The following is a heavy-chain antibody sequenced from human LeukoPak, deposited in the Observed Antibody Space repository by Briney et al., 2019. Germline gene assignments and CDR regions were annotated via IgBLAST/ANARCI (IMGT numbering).Heavy chain of an antibody. J-gene: IGHJ4*02. CDR2: INHSGST. V-gene: IGHV4-34*01. CDR3: ARDRIAVAATETSFDY. CDR1: GGSFSGCY. Sequence: PSETLSLTCAVYGGSFSGCYWSWIRQPPGKGLEWIGEINHSGSTNYNPSLKSRVTISVDTSKNQFSLKLSSVTAADTAVYYCARDRIAVAATETSFDYWGQGTLVTVSS. D-gene: IGHD6-19*01.